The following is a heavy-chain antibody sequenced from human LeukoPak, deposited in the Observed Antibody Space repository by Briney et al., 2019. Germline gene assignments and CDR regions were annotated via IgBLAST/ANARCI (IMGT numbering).Heavy chain of an antibody. CDR3: ARDGGDSSGYYPDY. V-gene: IGHV3-30*04. J-gene: IGHJ4*02. Sequence: GGSLRLSCAASGFTFSSYAMHWVRQAPGKGPEWVSVISDGGSSKYYADSVKGRFTISRDNSKNTLYLQMNSLRAEDTAVYYCARDGGDSSGYYPDYWGQGTLVTVSS. CDR2: ISDGGSSK. D-gene: IGHD3-22*01. CDR1: GFTFSSYA.